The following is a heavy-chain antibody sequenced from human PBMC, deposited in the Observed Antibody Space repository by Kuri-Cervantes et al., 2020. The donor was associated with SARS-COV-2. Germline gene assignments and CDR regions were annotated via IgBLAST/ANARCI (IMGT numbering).Heavy chain of an antibody. CDR1: GGSISSRSYY. Sequence: SETLSLTCTVSGGSISSRSYYWGWIRQPPGKGLEWIGSIYYSGSTYYNPSLKSRVTISVDTSKNQFSLKLSSVTAADTAVYYCAREDMWKRERAFDIWGQGTMVTVSS. J-gene: IGHJ3*02. D-gene: IGHD1-1*01. V-gene: IGHV4-39*07. CDR2: IYYSGST. CDR3: AREDMWKRERAFDI.